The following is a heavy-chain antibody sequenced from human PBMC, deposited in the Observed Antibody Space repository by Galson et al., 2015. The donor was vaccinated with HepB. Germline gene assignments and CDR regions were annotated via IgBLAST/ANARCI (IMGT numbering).Heavy chain of an antibody. J-gene: IGHJ3*02. D-gene: IGHD3-22*01. Sequence: QSGAEVTKPGESLKISCKGSGYSFTSYWIGWVRQMPGKGLEWMGIIYPGDSDTRYSPSFQGQVTISADKSISTAYLQWSSLKASDTAMYYCARRLLYYDSSGYYQGAFDIWGQGTMVTVSS. V-gene: IGHV5-51*03. CDR2: IYPGDSDT. CDR1: GYSFTSYW. CDR3: ARRLLYYDSSGYYQGAFDI.